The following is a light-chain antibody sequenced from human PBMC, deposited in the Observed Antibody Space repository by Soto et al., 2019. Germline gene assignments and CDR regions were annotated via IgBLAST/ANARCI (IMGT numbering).Light chain of an antibody. Sequence: EIVMTQSPATLSLSPGDRATLSCRASQSVSGSYLAWYQQKPGQAPRLLIYGASNRATGIPDRFSGSGSGTDFTLTISRLEPEDFAVYYCQQYGSSGTFGQGTKV. CDR1: QSVSGSY. V-gene: IGKV3-20*01. J-gene: IGKJ1*01. CDR2: GAS. CDR3: QQYGSSGT.